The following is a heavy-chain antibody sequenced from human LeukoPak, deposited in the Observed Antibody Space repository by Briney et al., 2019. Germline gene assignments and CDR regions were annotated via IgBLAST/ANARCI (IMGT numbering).Heavy chain of an antibody. CDR2: INPNSGGT. CDR1: GYTFTGYY. V-gene: IGHV1-2*02. CDR3: ASFVDTALSVADY. J-gene: IGHJ4*02. Sequence: ASVTVSCKASGYTFTGYYMHWVRQAPGQGLEWMGWINPNSGGTNYAQKFQGRVTMTRDTSISTAYMELSRLRSDDTAVYYCASFVDTALSVADYWGQGTLVTVSS. D-gene: IGHD5-18*01.